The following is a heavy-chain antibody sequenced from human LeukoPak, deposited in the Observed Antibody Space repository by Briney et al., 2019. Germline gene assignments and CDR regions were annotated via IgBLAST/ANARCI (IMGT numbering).Heavy chain of an antibody. CDR1: GGSISHYY. Sequence: SETLSLTCTVSGGSISHYYWSWIRQSPGKELEWIGYIYYSGTTNYNPSLKSRVTISVDTSRNQFSLQLRSVTAADTAVYYCAREDPQTTVPEGMDVWGQGTTVIVSS. D-gene: IGHD4-17*01. CDR3: AREDPQTTVPEGMDV. J-gene: IGHJ6*02. V-gene: IGHV4-59*01. CDR2: IYYSGTT.